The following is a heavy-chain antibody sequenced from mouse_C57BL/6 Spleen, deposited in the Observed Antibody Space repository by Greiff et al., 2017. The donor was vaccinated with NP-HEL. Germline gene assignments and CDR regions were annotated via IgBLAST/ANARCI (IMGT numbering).Heavy chain of an antibody. CDR3: ARETNYDGSSSYYFDY. J-gene: IGHJ2*01. CDR2: ISDGGSYT. CDR1: GFTFSSYA. V-gene: IGHV5-4*01. Sequence: EVKLVESGGGLVKPGGSLKLSCAASGFTFSSYAMSWVRQTPEKRLEWVATISDGGSYTYYPDNVKGRFTISRDNAKNNLYLQMSHLKSEDTAMYYCARETNYDGSSSYYFDYWGQGTTLTVSS. D-gene: IGHD1-1*01.